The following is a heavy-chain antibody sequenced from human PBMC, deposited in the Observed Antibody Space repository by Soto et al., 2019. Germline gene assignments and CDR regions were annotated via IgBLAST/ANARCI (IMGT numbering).Heavy chain of an antibody. J-gene: IGHJ6*02. D-gene: IGHD3-22*01. V-gene: IGHV1-46*01. CDR2: INPSGGST. CDR1: GYTFTSYY. CDR3: ARESPPDYYDSRNYYYGMDV. Sequence: ASVKVSCKACGYTFTSYYMHWVRQAPGQGLEWMGIINPSGGSTSYAQKFQGRVTMTRDTSTSTVYMELSSLRSEDTAVYYCARESPPDYYDSRNYYYGMDVWGQGTTVTVSS.